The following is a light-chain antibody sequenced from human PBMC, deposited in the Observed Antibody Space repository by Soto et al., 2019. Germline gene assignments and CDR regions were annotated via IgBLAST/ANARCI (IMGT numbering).Light chain of an antibody. CDR1: QNINTY. CDR2: AAS. J-gene: IGKJ1*01. CDR3: QQTDDNPRT. V-gene: IGKV1-39*01. Sequence: DIQVTQSPSSLSASVGDRITITCRTSQNINTYLNWYQQNPGKVTKLLISAASYLQSGVPSRFSGSGSGTEFSLTITSLQAEDFATYYCQQTDDNPRTFGQGTKV.